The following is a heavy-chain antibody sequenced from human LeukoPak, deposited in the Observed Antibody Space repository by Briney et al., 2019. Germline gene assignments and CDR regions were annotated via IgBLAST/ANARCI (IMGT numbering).Heavy chain of an antibody. CDR3: ASSSGY. D-gene: IGHD6-25*01. V-gene: IGHV3-33*03. Sequence: QPGRSLRLSCAASGFTFSSYGMHWVRQAPGKGLEWVAVIWYDGSNKYYADSVKGRFTISRDNAKKSLYLQMDSLRAEDTAVYYCASSSGYWGQGTLVTVSS. CDR2: IWYDGSNK. J-gene: IGHJ4*02. CDR1: GFTFSSYG.